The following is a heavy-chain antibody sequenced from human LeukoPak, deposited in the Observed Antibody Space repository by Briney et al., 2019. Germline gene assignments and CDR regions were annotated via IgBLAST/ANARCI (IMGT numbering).Heavy chain of an antibody. Sequence: GGSLRLSCEGSGFTFSNYWMGWVRRPPGKGLEWVSLVSWNSDHTSYADSVKGRFTISRDNSKNSLYLEMSSLRIEDTAFYYCAKDFQGIVGATQIDFWGQGTLVTVSS. CDR2: VSWNSDHT. CDR1: GFTFSNYW. D-gene: IGHD1-26*01. CDR3: AKDFQGIVGATQIDF. V-gene: IGHV3-43*01. J-gene: IGHJ4*02.